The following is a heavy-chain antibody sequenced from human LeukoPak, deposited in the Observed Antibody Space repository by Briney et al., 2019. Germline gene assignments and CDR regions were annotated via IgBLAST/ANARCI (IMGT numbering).Heavy chain of an antibody. CDR3: AKDKGYSSGARGHYFDY. Sequence: PGGSLRLSCAASGFTFSSYGMHWVRQAPGKGLEWVAVISYDGGNKYYADSVKDRFTISRDNAKNSLYLQMNSLRAEDTALYYCAKDKGYSSGARGHYFDYWGQGTLVTVSS. CDR1: GFTFSSYG. D-gene: IGHD6-19*01. CDR2: ISYDGGNK. V-gene: IGHV3-30*18. J-gene: IGHJ4*02.